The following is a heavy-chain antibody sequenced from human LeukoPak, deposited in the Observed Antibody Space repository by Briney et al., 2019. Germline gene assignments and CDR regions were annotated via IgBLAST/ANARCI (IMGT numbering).Heavy chain of an antibody. D-gene: IGHD6-6*01. J-gene: IGHJ3*02. V-gene: IGHV2-5*02. Sequence: SGPTPVKPTQTLTLTCTFSGFSLSTSGVGVGWIRQPPGKALEWLALIYWDNDKRYSPSLKSRLTITKDTSKNQVVLTMTNMDPVDTATYYCAHTGYSSSSIAFDIWGQGTMVTVSS. CDR1: GFSLSTSGVG. CDR2: IYWDNDK. CDR3: AHTGYSSSSIAFDI.